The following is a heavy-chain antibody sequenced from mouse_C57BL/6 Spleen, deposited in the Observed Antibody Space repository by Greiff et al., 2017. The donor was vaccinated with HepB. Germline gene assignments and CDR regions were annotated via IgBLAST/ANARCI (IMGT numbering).Heavy chain of an antibody. CDR1: GYTFTSYW. CDR2: IDPSDSYT. D-gene: IGHD2-12*01. CDR3: ARGLYPNYYAMDY. J-gene: IGHJ4*01. V-gene: IGHV1-50*01. Sequence: QVQLQQPGAELVKPGASVKLSCKASGYTFTSYWMQWVKQRPGQGLEWIGEIDPSDSYTNYNQKFKGKATLTVDTSSSTAYMQLSSLTSEDSAVYYCARGLYPNYYAMDYWGQGTSVTVSS.